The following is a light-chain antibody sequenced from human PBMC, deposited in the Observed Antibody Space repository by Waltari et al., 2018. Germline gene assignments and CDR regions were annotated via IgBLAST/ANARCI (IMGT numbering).Light chain of an antibody. J-gene: IGLJ1*01. CDR2: EVS. V-gene: IGLV2-14*01. CDR1: SSDVGFYNY. CDR3: SSYTSSSLYV. Sequence: QSALTQPASVSGSPGQSITISCTVTSSDVGFYNYVSWYQHYPGKAPKLIIYEVSDRPSGFSNRFSGSKSGNTASLTISGLQAEDEADYYCSSYTSSSLYVFGTGTKVTVL.